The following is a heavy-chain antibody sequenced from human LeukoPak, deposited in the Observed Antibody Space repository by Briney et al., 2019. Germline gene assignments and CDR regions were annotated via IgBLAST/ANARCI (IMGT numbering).Heavy chain of an antibody. CDR3: ERASSSWFSGMDV. CDR1: GGSISSGGYY. V-gene: IGHV4-31*03. J-gene: IGHJ6*02. Sequence: SSQTLSLTCTVSGGSISSGGYYWSWIRQHPGKGLEWIGYIYYSGSTYYNPSLESRITISVDTSKNQFSLKLSSVTAADTAVYYCERASSSWFSGMDVWGQGTTVTVSS. CDR2: IYYSGST. D-gene: IGHD6-13*01.